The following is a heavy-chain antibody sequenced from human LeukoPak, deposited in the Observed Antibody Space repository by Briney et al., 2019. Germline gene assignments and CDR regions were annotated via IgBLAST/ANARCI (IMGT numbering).Heavy chain of an antibody. D-gene: IGHD3-22*01. J-gene: IGHJ3*02. Sequence: PSETLSLTCTVSGGSISSYYWSWIRQSPGKGLEWIGYIYYSGSTNYNPSLKSRVTISVDTSKNQFSLKLSSVTAADTAVYYCARDLDYYDSSGYYHHAFDIWGQGTMVTVSS. CDR3: ARDLDYYDSSGYYHHAFDI. CDR1: GGSISSYY. V-gene: IGHV4-59*01. CDR2: IYYSGST.